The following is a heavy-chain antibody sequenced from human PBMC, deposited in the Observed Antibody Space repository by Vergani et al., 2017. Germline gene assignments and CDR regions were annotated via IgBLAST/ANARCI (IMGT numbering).Heavy chain of an antibody. CDR3: ARVGCSYYDSSGYYYAPGGWFDP. V-gene: IGHV5-10-1*03. D-gene: IGHD3-22*01. Sequence: EVQLVQSGAEVKKPGESLRISCKGSGYSFTSYWISWVRQMPGKGLEWMGRIGPSDSYTNYSPSFQGHVTISADKSISTAYLQWSSLKASDTAMYYCARVGCSYYDSSGYYYAPGGWFDPWGQGTLVTVSS. J-gene: IGHJ5*02. CDR1: GYSFTSYW. CDR2: IGPSDSYT.